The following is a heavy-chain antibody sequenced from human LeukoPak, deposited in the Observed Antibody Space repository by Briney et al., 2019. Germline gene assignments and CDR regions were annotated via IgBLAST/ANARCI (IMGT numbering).Heavy chain of an antibody. CDR1: GGSISSSSYY. J-gene: IGHJ4*02. CDR2: IYYSGST. Sequence: SETLSLTCTVSGGSISSSSYYWGRIRQPPGKGLEWIGSIYYSGSTYYNPSLKSRVTISVDTSKNQFSLKLSSVTAADTAVYYCAREPALGYSGAVDYWGQGTLVTVSS. V-gene: IGHV4-39*07. D-gene: IGHD2-15*01. CDR3: AREPALGYSGAVDY.